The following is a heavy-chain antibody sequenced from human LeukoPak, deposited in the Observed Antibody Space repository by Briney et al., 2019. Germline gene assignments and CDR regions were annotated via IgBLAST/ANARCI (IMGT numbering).Heavy chain of an antibody. D-gene: IGHD1-1*01. CDR3: ARGSPGTRKCNWFDP. V-gene: IGHV3-74*01. J-gene: IGHJ5*02. CDR2: INSDGSST. Sequence: GGSLRLSCAASGFTFSSYWMHWVRQAPGKGLVWVSRINSDGSSTSYADSVKGRFTISRDNAKNTLYLQMNSLRAEDTAVYYCARGSPGTRKCNWFDPWGQGTLVTVSS. CDR1: GFTFSSYW.